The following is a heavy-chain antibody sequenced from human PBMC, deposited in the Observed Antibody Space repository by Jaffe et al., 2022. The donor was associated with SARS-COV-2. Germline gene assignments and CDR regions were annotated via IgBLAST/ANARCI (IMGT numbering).Heavy chain of an antibody. CDR1: GFSFSSYG. V-gene: IGHV3-30*18. Sequence: QVQLVESGGGVVQPGRSLRLSCAASGFSFSSYGMHWVRQAPGKGLEWVAVISYDGSNKYYADSVKGRFTISRDNSKNTLYLQMNSLRAEDTAVYYCAKDRESRSYCSGGSCYSVHGGMDVWGQGTTVTVSS. CDR3: AKDRESRSYCSGGSCYSVHGGMDV. D-gene: IGHD2-15*01. CDR2: ISYDGSNK. J-gene: IGHJ6*02.